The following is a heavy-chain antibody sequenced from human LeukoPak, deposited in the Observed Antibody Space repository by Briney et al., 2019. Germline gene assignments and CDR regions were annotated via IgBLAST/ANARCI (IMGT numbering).Heavy chain of an antibody. D-gene: IGHD6-6*01. CDR1: GYTFSGYY. CDR2: INPNTGGA. Sequence: ASVKVSCKASGYTFSGYYIHWVRQAPGQGLEWMGWINPNTGGANYTQKFQGRVTMTRDTSISIAYMELSRLRSDDTAVYYCARAVVSSSSVAYWGQGTQVTVSS. J-gene: IGHJ4*02. V-gene: IGHV1-2*02. CDR3: ARAVVSSSSVAY.